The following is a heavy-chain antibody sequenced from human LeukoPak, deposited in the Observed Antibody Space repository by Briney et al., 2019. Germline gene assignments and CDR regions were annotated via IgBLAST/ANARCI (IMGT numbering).Heavy chain of an antibody. CDR3: ARDGTVLNGDYVDLAY. CDR2: IYYSGST. V-gene: IGHV4-61*01. Sequence: SETLSLTCTVSGGSVSSGSYYWSWIRQPPGKGLEWIGYIYYSGSTNYNPSLKSRVTISVDTSKNQFSLKLSSVTAADTAVYYCARDGTVLNGDYVDLAYWGQGTLVTVSS. CDR1: GGSVSSGSYY. J-gene: IGHJ4*02. D-gene: IGHD4-17*01.